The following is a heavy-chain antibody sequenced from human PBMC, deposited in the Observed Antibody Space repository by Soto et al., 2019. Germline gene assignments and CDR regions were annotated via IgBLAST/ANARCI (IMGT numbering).Heavy chain of an antibody. CDR2: INPTSGGT. CDR3: ARAAVAGTGYYDYYYGMEV. D-gene: IGHD6-19*01. V-gene: IGHV1-2*02. Sequence: QVQLVQSGAEVKKPGASVKVSCKASGYTFTGYYMHWVRQAPGQGLEWMGWINPTSGGTNYAQKFQGGVTLTMDTSISPAYMELSRLRSDDTAVYYCARAAVAGTGYYDYYYGMEVWGQGTTVTVSS. J-gene: IGHJ6*02. CDR1: GYTFTGYY.